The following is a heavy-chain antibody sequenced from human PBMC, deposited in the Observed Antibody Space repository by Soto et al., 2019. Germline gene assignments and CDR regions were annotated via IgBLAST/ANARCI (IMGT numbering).Heavy chain of an antibody. V-gene: IGHV4-39*01. D-gene: IGHD3-22*01. CDR3: ARNYDSSGYGAFDI. CDR2: IYYSGST. CDR1: GGSITSGTDY. Sequence: SETLSLTCTVSGGSITSGTDYWGWIRQPPGKGLEWIGIIYYSGSTYYNPSLKSRVTISIDTSKNQFSLKLSSVTAADTAVYYCARNYDSSGYGAFDIWGQGTTVTVSS. J-gene: IGHJ3*02.